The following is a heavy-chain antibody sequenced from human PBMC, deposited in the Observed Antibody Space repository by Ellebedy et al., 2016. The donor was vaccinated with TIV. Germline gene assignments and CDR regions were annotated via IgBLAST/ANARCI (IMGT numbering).Heavy chain of an antibody. D-gene: IGHD3-10*01. V-gene: IGHV4-34*01. CDR2: INHSGST. Sequence: SETLSLTXAVYGGSFSGYYWSWIRQPPGKGLEWIGEINHSGSTNYNPSLKSRVTISVDTSKNQFSLKLSSVTAADTAVYYCARLGDDAFDIWGQGTMVTVSS. CDR3: ARLGDDAFDI. CDR1: GGSFSGYY. J-gene: IGHJ3*02.